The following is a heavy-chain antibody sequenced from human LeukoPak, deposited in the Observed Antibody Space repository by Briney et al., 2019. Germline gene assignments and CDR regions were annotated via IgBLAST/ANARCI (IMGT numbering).Heavy chain of an antibody. D-gene: IGHD3-10*01. CDR2: IIPILGIA. Sequence: ASVKVSCKASGGTFSSYAISWVRQAPGQGLEWMGRIIPILGIANYAQKFQGRVTITADKSTSTAYMELSSLRSEDTAVYYCARALWSGETPGMDVWGQGTTVTVSS. V-gene: IGHV1-69*04. CDR3: ARALWSGETPGMDV. CDR1: GGTFSSYA. J-gene: IGHJ6*02.